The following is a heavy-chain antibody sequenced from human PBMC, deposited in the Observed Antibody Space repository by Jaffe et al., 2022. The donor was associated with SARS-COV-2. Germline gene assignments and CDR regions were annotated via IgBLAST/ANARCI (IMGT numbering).Heavy chain of an antibody. CDR2: INNDGSTT. V-gene: IGHV3-74*01. CDR3: ARTISSESGGL. D-gene: IGHD2-15*01. CDR1: GFTFSDYW. J-gene: IGHJ4*02. Sequence: EVQLVESGGGLAQPGGSLRLSCAASGFTFSDYWMQWVRQAPGKGLVWVSRINNDGSTTTYADSVKGRFTISRDNAKNTLYLQMNSLRVEDTAVYYCARTISSESGGLWGQGTLVTVSS.